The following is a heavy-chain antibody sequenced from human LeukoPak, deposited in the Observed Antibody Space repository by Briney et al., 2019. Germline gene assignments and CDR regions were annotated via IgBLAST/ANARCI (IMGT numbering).Heavy chain of an antibody. D-gene: IGHD1-26*01. V-gene: IGHV3-23*01. J-gene: IGHJ4*02. CDR3: AKSDRLYSGSYYFDY. CDR2: ISGSGGST. CDR1: GFTFSSYA. Sequence: GGSLRLSCAASGFTFSSYAMSWVRQAPGKGLEWVSVISGSGGSTYYADSVKGRFTISRDNSKNTLYLQMNSLRAEDTAVYYCAKSDRLYSGSYYFDYWGQGTLVTVSS.